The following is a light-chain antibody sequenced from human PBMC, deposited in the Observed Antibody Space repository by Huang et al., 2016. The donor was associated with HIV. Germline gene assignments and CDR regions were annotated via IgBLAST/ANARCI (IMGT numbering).Light chain of an antibody. J-gene: IGKJ2*01. V-gene: IGKV1-39*01. CDR2: AAS. CDR1: QISSDY. Sequence: DIQMTQSTSSLSASVGDRVTITCRASQISSDYLNLYQQKPGRAPKLLMYAASSLQSGVPSRFSGSGSGTDFTLTISSLQPEDFATYFCQQNYMTPYTFGQGTKLEIK. CDR3: QQNYMTPYT.